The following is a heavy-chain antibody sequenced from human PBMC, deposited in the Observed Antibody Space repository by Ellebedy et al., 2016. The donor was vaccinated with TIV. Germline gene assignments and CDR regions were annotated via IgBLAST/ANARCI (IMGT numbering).Heavy chain of an antibody. CDR1: GFSVRSNY. CDR3: ARDPEWGALDI. V-gene: IGHV3-7*01. Sequence: GGSLRLSCTVSGFSVRSNYMSWVRQAPGKGLEWVAFISPDGTEITYVDSVKGRFTISRDNLKNSLSLNMDGLRVEDTALYYCARDPEWGALDIWGQGTMVTVSS. CDR2: ISPDGTEI. J-gene: IGHJ3*02. D-gene: IGHD1-26*01.